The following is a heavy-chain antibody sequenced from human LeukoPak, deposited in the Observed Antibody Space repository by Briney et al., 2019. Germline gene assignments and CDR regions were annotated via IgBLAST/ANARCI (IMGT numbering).Heavy chain of an antibody. CDR1: GYSFSGYD. J-gene: IGHJ4*02. D-gene: IGHD3-3*01. CDR2: INPKSGGT. CDR3: ARTIFGREFNY. V-gene: IGHV1-2*02. Sequence: ASVKVSCKASGYSFSGYDVHWVRQAPGQGLAWMGKINPKSGGTNYAQNFQGRVTLTSDTSISTAYMELSRLRSDDTAVYYCARTIFGREFNYWGQGTLVTVSS.